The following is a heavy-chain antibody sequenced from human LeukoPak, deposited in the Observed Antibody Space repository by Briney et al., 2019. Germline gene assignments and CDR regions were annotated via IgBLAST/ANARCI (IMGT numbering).Heavy chain of an antibody. CDR2: IYSRGST. D-gene: IGHD6-13*01. CDR1: GGCISSYY. CDR3: AREGGMGFDY. Sequence: SETLSLTCTGFGGCISSYYWSWIGQPPGTGLDWIGYIYSRGSTNYNPSLKSRVIIPVDPSKNQFSLKLSSVTAADTAVYYCAREGGMGFDYWGQGTLVTVSS. J-gene: IGHJ4*02. V-gene: IGHV4-59*01.